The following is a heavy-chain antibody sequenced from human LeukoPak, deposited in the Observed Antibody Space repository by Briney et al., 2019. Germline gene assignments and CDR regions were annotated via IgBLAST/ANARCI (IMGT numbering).Heavy chain of an antibody. CDR2: IKQDGSEK. V-gene: IGHV3-7*03. CDR1: GFTFSNYW. Sequence: GGSLRLSCAASGFTFSNYWMGWVRQAPGKGLEWVANIKQDGSEKRYVDPVKGRFTISRDNAKNSLYLQMNSLRAEDTAVYYCAKAASRITIFGVAPDWGQGTLVTVSS. D-gene: IGHD3-3*01. CDR3: AKAASRITIFGVAPD. J-gene: IGHJ4*02.